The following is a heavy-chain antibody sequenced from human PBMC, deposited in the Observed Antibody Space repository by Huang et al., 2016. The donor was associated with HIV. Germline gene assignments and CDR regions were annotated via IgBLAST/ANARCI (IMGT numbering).Heavy chain of an antibody. J-gene: IGHJ4*02. V-gene: IGHV3-30*18. CDR1: GFTFSRYG. Sequence: QVQLVESGGGVVQPGRSLRISCAASGFTFSRYGMHWVRQAPGKGREWLAVMSYDGKTKYYADSVKGRFSISRDNSKTTVYLQLNSLRVEDTAVYYCAKGGSAAAVLDFWGQGTLVTVSS. D-gene: IGHD6-13*01. CDR3: AKGGSAAAVLDF. CDR2: MSYDGKTK.